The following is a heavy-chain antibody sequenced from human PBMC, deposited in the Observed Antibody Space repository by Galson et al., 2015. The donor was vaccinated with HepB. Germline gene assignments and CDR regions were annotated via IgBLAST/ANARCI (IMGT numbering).Heavy chain of an antibody. Sequence: SLRLSCAASGFSFSSHGMHWARKAPGKGLEWVAVISSEGRANNYADSVKGRFTISRDNSKNTFYLQMNSLRTEDTAVYYCAREHSWGNWYYDYWGRGTLVTVSS. V-gene: IGHV3-30*03. CDR2: ISSEGRAN. CDR3: AREHSWGNWYYDY. J-gene: IGHJ2*01. CDR1: GFSFSSHG. D-gene: IGHD3-16*01.